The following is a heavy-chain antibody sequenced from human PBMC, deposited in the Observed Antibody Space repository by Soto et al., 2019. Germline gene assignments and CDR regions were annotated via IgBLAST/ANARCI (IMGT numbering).Heavy chain of an antibody. CDR1: GFTFSSYA. D-gene: IGHD3-16*02. J-gene: IGHJ4*02. Sequence: GGSLRLSCSASGFTFSSYAMHWVRQAPGKGLEYVSAISSNGGSTYYADSVKGRFTISRDNSKNTLYLQMSSLRAEDTAVYYCVKDLGAFVRYRLRNDFDYWGQGTLVTVSS. CDR2: ISSNGGST. V-gene: IGHV3-64D*08. CDR3: VKDLGAFVRYRLRNDFDY.